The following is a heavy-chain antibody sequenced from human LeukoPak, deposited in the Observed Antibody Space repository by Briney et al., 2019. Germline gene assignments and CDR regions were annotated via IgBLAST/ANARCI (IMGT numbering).Heavy chain of an antibody. CDR3: ARRYCSGGSRYFDY. V-gene: IGHV4-59*01. D-gene: IGHD2-15*01. CDR1: GGSISSYY. J-gene: IGHJ4*02. Sequence: PSETLSLTCTVSGGSISSYYWSWIRQPPGKGLEWIGYVYYSGSTNYNPSLKSRVTISVDTSKNQFSLKLSSVTAADTAVYYCARRYCSGGSRYFDYWGQGTLVTVSS. CDR2: VYYSGST.